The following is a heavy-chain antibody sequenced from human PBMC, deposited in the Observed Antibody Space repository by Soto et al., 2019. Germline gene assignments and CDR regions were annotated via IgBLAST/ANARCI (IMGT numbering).Heavy chain of an antibody. J-gene: IGHJ3*02. CDR3: AKDKNYYEESAFDI. V-gene: IGHV3-23*01. D-gene: IGHD3-22*01. CDR2: ISGSGGST. CDR1: GFTFSSYA. Sequence: GGSLRLSCAASGFTFSSYAMSWVRQAPGKGLEWVSAISGSGGSTYYADSVKGRFTIPRDNSKYTLYLQMNSLRAEDTAVYYCAKDKNYYEESAFDIWGQGTMVTVSS.